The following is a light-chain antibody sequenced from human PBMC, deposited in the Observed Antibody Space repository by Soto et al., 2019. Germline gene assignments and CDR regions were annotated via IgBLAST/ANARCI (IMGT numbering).Light chain of an antibody. CDR2: GAS. V-gene: IGKV3-15*01. CDR1: QSVSSN. CDR3: QQYNAWPWT. Sequence: EIVMTQSPATLSVYPGERATLSCRASQSVSSNLAWYQQKPGQAPRLLFYGASTRATGIPARFSGSGSGTEFTLTISSLQSEDFAVYYCQQYNAWPWTFGQGTNVELK. J-gene: IGKJ1*01.